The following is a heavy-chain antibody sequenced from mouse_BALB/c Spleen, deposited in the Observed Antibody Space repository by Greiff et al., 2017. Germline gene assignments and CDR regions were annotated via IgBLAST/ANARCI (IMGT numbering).Heavy chain of an antibody. Sequence: EVQGVESGPGLVKPSQTVSLTCTVTGISITTGNYRWSWIRQFPGNKLEWIGYIYYSGTITYNPSLTSRTTITRDTSKNQFFLEMNSLTAEDTATYYCAREIYYGNFFDYWGQGTTLTVSS. D-gene: IGHD2-1*01. V-gene: IGHV3-5*02. CDR2: IYYSGTI. CDR1: GISITTGNYR. J-gene: IGHJ2*01. CDR3: AREIYYGNFFDY.